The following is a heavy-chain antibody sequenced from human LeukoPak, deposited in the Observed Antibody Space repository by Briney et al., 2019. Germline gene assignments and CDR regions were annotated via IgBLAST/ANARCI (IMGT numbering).Heavy chain of an antibody. J-gene: IGHJ4*02. CDR2: IQYDGSYK. V-gene: IGHV3-30*02. Sequence: PGESLRLSCATSGFTFSFYGMHWVRQAPGKGLEWVAFIQYDGSYKFYADSVQGRFSISRDNSKNTLFLQMNSLRADDTAVYYCAKTSDQLPYSKFDFWGQGTLVTVSS. CDR3: AKTSDQLPYSKFDF. CDR1: GFTFSFYG. D-gene: IGHD2-2*01.